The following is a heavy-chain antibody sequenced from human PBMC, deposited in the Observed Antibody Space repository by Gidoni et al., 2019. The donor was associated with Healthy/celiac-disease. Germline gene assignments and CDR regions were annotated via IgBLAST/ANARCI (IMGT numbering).Heavy chain of an antibody. CDR2: ISAYNGNT. V-gene: IGHV1-18*01. J-gene: IGHJ4*02. Sequence: QVQLVQSGAEVKKPGASVKVSCKAYGYTFNSYGISCVRQAHGHGLEWMGWISAYNGNTNYEQKLQGRVTMTTDTSTSTAYMELRSLRSDDTAVYYCARDLGVIAVAGSARTDYWGQGTLVTVSS. CDR1: GYTFNSYG. CDR3: ARDLGVIAVAGSARTDY. D-gene: IGHD6-19*01.